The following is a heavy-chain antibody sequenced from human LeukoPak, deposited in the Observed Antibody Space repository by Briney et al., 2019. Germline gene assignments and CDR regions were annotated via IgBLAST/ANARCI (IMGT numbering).Heavy chain of an antibody. CDR1: GYTFTGYY. Sequence: ASVKVSCKASGYTFTGYYMHWVRQAPGQGLEWMGWINPNSGGTNYAQKFQGRVTMTRDTSISTAYMELSRLRSDDTAVYYCARDRDSSGYSDSWGQGTLVTVSS. D-gene: IGHD3-22*01. J-gene: IGHJ5*01. CDR2: INPNSGGT. CDR3: ARDRDSSGYSDS. V-gene: IGHV1-2*02.